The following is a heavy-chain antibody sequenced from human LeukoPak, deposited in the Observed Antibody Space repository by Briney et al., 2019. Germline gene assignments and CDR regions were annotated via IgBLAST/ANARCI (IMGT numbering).Heavy chain of an antibody. D-gene: IGHD2-15*01. CDR1: GGSISSSSYY. CDR3: ARRSSADIVVDY. V-gene: IGHV4-39*01. J-gene: IGHJ4*02. CDR2: IYYSGST. Sequence: PSETLSLTCTVSGGSISSSSYYWGWIRQPPGKGLEWIGSIYYSGSTYYNPSLKSRVTISVDTSKNQFSLKLSSVTAADTAVYYCARRSSADIVVDYWGRGTLVTVSS.